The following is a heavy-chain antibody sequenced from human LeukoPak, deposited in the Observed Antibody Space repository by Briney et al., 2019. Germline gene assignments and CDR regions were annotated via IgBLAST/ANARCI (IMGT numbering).Heavy chain of an antibody. CDR1: GGSISSGGYY. Sequence: SETLSLTCTVSGGSISSGGYYWSWIRQPPGKGLEWIGYIYHSGSTYYNPSLKSRVTISVDRSKNQFSLKLSSVTAADTAVYYCARGLPWGQQLVNDSVDYWGQGTLVTVSS. J-gene: IGHJ4*02. CDR2: IYHSGST. D-gene: IGHD6-13*01. CDR3: ARGLPWGQQLVNDSVDY. V-gene: IGHV4-30-2*01.